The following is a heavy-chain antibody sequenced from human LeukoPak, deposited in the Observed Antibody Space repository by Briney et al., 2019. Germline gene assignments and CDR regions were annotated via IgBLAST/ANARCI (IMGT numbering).Heavy chain of an antibody. CDR1: GFIFSDYH. D-gene: IGHD6-19*01. CDR3: ASGRDIAVAGPGGYFDY. CDR2: ISPGGDII. Sequence: GGSLRLSCAASGFIFSDYHMNWIRQAPGKGLEWVSYISPGGDIIYFADYVKGRFAISRDNAKNSLFLQMNSLTAEDTAVYYCASGRDIAVAGPGGYFDYWGQGTLVTVSS. V-gene: IGHV3-11*01. J-gene: IGHJ4*02.